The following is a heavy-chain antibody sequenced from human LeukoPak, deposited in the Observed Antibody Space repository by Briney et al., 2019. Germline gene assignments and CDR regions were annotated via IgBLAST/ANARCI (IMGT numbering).Heavy chain of an antibody. CDR3: ARYPNPYSSSWSLDY. D-gene: IGHD6-13*01. CDR2: IYPGDSDT. J-gene: IGHJ4*02. Sequence: GESLKISCKGSGYSFTSYWIGWVRQMPGKGLEWMGIIYPGDSDTRYSPSFQGQVTISADKSISTAYLQRSSLKASDTAMYYCARYPNPYSSSWSLDYWGQGTLVTVSS. CDR1: GYSFTSYW. V-gene: IGHV5-51*01.